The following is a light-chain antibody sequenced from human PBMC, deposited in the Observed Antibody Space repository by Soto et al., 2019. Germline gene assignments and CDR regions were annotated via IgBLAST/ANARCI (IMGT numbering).Light chain of an antibody. V-gene: IGLV1-40*01. CDR2: GNS. Sequence: QSVLSQPPSASGTSGQRVTISCSGSRSNIGYNGVQWFQQQDPITTPKLLIYGNSNRPSGVPDRFSGSKSGTSASLAITGLQAEDEADYYCQSYDSSLSVFGGGTKLTVL. CDR3: QSYDSSLSV. CDR1: RSNIGYNG. J-gene: IGLJ2*01.